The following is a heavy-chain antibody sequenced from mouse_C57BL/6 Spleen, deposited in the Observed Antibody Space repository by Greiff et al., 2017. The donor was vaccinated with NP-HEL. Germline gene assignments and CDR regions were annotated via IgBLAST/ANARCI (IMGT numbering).Heavy chain of an antibody. Sequence: VKVVESGAELVRPGASVTLSCKASGYTFTDYEMHWVKQTPVHGLEWIGAIDPETGGTAYNQKFKGKAILTADKSSSTAYMELRSLTSEDSAVYYCTRPGYWGQGTSVTVSS. J-gene: IGHJ4*01. CDR2: IDPETGGT. V-gene: IGHV1-15*01. CDR1: GYTFTDYE. CDR3: TRPGY.